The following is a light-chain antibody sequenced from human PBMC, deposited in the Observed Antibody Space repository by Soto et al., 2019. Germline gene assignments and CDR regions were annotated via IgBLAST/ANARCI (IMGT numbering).Light chain of an antibody. CDR3: HQFGSSTQT. CDR1: QSVTSNH. J-gene: IGKJ1*01. Sequence: KQSPLTLSLSPGDRGTLSSRASQSVTSNHIAWYQQKPGQAPRLLIYGPSSRATGIPERFSGSGSGTDFTLSISRLEPDDFAVYFCHQFGSSTQTFGHGTKV. V-gene: IGKV3-20*01. CDR2: GPS.